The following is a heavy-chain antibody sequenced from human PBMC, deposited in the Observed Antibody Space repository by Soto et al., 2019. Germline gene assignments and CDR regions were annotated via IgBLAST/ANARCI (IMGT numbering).Heavy chain of an antibody. D-gene: IGHD3-3*01. J-gene: IGHJ4*02. CDR2: IYWDDGK. V-gene: IGHV2-5*02. CDR3: AHSVLRTVFGLVTTTAIYFDF. Sequence: QITLNESGPTVVRPTETLTLTCRFSGFSLTTSGVGVGWIRQSPGKAPEWLALIYWDDGKRYSASLKSRLTITKDYYKNPVVLTVSDLDPTDTATYYGAHSVLRTVFGLVTTTAIYFDFWGQGTPVAVSS. CDR1: GFSLTTSGVG.